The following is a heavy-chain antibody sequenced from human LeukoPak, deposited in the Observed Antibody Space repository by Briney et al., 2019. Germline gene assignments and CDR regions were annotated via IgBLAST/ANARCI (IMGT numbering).Heavy chain of an antibody. CDR2: ISSRSNYA. J-gene: IGHJ4*02. CDR1: GFTFSDYY. CDR3: AKGSDHYFYFDS. V-gene: IGHV3-11*06. Sequence: PGGSLRLSCAASGFTFSDYYMTWIRQAPGKGLEWVSYISSRSNYANYADSVKGRFTISRDNAKNSLYLQMNSLRAEDTAVYYCAKGSDHYFYFDSWGQGTQVTVSS. D-gene: IGHD2-21*02.